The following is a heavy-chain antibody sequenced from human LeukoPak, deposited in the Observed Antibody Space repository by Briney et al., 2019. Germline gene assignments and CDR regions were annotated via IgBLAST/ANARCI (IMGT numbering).Heavy chain of an antibody. D-gene: IGHD4-23*01. CDR3: ARVSEVVRGVGWFDP. CDR1: GGSISSGGYS. V-gene: IGHV4-30-2*01. J-gene: IGHJ5*02. CDR2: IYHSGST. Sequence: PSQTLSLTCAVSGGSISSGGYSWSWIRQPPGKGLEWIGYIYHSGSTYYNPSLKSRVTISVDRSKNQFSLKLSSVTAADTAVYYCARVSEVVRGVGWFDPWGKGTLVTVSS.